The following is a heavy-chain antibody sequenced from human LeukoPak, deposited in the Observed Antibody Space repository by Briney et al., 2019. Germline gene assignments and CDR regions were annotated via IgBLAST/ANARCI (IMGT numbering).Heavy chain of an antibody. D-gene: IGHD6-6*01. CDR3: ARSWYGSSPYFDY. CDR1: GGSISSYY. V-gene: IGHV4-59*01. J-gene: IGHJ4*02. CDR2: IYYSGST. Sequence: PSETLSLTCTVSGGSISSYYCSWIRQPPGKGLEWIGYIYYSGSTNYNPSLKSRVTISVDTSKNQFSLKLSSVTAADTAVYYCARSWYGSSPYFDYWGQGTLVTVSS.